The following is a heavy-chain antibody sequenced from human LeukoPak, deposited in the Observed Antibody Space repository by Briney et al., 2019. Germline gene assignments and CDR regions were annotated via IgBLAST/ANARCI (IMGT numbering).Heavy chain of an antibody. Sequence: SETLSLTCTVSGYSISSGYYWGWIRQPPGKGPEWIGSIYHSGSTYYNPSLKSRVTISVDTSKNQFSLKLSSVTAADTAVYYCARYYYDSSGYYMGTDYWGQGTLVTVSS. D-gene: IGHD3-22*01. V-gene: IGHV4-38-2*02. CDR3: ARYYYDSSGYYMGTDY. J-gene: IGHJ4*02. CDR1: GYSISSGYY. CDR2: IYHSGST.